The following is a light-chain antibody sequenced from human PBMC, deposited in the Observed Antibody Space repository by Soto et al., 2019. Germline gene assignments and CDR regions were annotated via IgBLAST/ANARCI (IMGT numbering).Light chain of an antibody. V-gene: IGKV3-20*01. CDR3: QQYGSSRWT. J-gene: IGKJ1*01. CDR1: QSVSSTY. Sequence: EIVLTQSPDTLSLFPGERATLSCRASQSVSSTYLAWYQQKLGQAPRLLIFGASSRATGIPDRFSGSGSGTAFSLTISRVEPEDFAVYYCQQYGSSRWTVGQGTKVEIK. CDR2: GAS.